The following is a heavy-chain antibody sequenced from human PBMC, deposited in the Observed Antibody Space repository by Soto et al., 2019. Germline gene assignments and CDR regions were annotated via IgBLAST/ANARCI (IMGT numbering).Heavy chain of an antibody. Sequence: QVQLVQSGADVKKPGASVKVSCKTSGYTFSGYFMHWLRQAPGQGLEWMGWMNPNSGGTAYAQNFQGRVSMTWDTSISTAYMELSRLRSDDTAIYYCARGYYRSSWRVFDYWGQGTLVTVSS. CDR1: GYTFSGYF. V-gene: IGHV1-2*02. J-gene: IGHJ4*02. CDR2: MNPNSGGT. D-gene: IGHD6-13*01. CDR3: ARGYYRSSWRVFDY.